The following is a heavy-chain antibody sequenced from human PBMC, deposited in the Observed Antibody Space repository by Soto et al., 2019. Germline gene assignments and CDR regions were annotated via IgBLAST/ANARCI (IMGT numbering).Heavy chain of an antibody. CDR1: GFTFGSYW. CDR3: ARGRPYGMDV. CDR2: NSDGSST. Sequence: PGGSLRLSCAASGFTFGSYWMNWVRQVPGKGLVWVSRNSDGSSTTYADSVKGRFTTSRDNAKNTLYLQMSSLRVEDTAVYYCARGRPYGMDVWGQGTTVTVSS. J-gene: IGHJ6*02. V-gene: IGHV3-74*01.